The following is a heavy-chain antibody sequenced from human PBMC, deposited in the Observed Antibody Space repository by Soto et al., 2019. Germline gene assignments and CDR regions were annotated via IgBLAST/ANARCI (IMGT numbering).Heavy chain of an antibody. CDR3: ARGVGGYCSSTSCYADRGDYMDV. CDR1: GGSISSYY. D-gene: IGHD2-2*01. V-gene: IGHV4-59*01. J-gene: IGHJ6*03. Sequence: QVQLQESGPGLVKPLETLSLTCTVSGGSISSYYWSWIRQPPGEGLEWIGYIYYSGSTNYNPSLKSRVTISVDTSKNQFSLKLSSVTAADTAVYYCARGVGGYCSSTSCYADRGDYMDVWGKGTAVTVSS. CDR2: IYYSGST.